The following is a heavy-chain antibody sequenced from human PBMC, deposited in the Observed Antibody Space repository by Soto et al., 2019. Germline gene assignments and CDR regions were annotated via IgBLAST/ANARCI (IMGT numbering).Heavy chain of an antibody. J-gene: IGHJ5*02. CDR1: GGSIMSTVYY. Sequence: PSETLSLTCTVSGGSIMSTVYYGGWLRQPPGRGLDWIANIHYSGETHYSPSLKSRVAISVDTSKRQFSLTLDSVTAADTAVYYCARRPDFRDHGWFDPWGQGIQVTVSS. CDR3: ARRPDFRDHGWFDP. CDR2: IHYSGET. D-gene: IGHD4-17*01. V-gene: IGHV4-39*01.